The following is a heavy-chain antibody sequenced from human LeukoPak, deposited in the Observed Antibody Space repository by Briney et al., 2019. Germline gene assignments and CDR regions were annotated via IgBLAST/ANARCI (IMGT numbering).Heavy chain of an antibody. CDR1: GFTFDDYA. D-gene: IGHD6-19*01. J-gene: IGHJ4*02. Sequence: PGGSLRLSCAASGFTFDDYAMHWVRQAPGKGLEWVSGISWNSGSIGYADSVKGRFTIPRDNSKNTLYLQMNSLRAEDTAVYYCARDVAKSSLDYWGQGTPVTVSS. CDR3: ARDVAKSSLDY. V-gene: IGHV3-9*01. CDR2: ISWNSGSI.